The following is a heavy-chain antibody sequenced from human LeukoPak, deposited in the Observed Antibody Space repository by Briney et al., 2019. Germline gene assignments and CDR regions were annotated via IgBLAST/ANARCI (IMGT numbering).Heavy chain of an antibody. CDR1: GGTFSSYA. CDR2: IIPTFGTA. CDR3: ARLSYYGDYLIDY. Sequence: SSVKVSCKASGGTFSSYAISWVRQAPGQGLEWMGGIIPTFGTANYAQKFQGRVTITADESTSTAYMELSSLRSEDTAVYYCARLSYYGDYLIDYWGQGTLVTVSS. J-gene: IGHJ4*02. D-gene: IGHD4-17*01. V-gene: IGHV1-69*01.